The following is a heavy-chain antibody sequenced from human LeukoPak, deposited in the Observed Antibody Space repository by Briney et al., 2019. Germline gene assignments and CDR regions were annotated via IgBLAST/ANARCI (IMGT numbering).Heavy chain of an antibody. Sequence: GGSLRLSCAASGFTFSSYGMQWVRQAPGKGLEWLAFIRYDGSNKYYADSVKGRFTISRDNSKNTLYLQMNSLRAEDTTVYYCAKDRSSGWYANGFDYWGQGTLVTVSS. CDR3: AKDRSSGWYANGFDY. J-gene: IGHJ4*02. V-gene: IGHV3-30*02. D-gene: IGHD6-19*01. CDR1: GFTFSSYG. CDR2: IRYDGSNK.